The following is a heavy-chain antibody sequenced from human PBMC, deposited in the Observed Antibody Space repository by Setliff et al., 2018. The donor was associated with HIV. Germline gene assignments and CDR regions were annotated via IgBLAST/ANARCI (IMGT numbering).Heavy chain of an antibody. V-gene: IGHV4-59*01. D-gene: IGHD3-10*01. CDR2: IYYTGST. J-gene: IGHJ3*01. CDR1: GGSISNYY. CDR3: ARGDNYYYTSGTFHNGLDCFDF. Sequence: SETLSLTCTVSGGSISNYYWNWIRQPSGKGLEWIGYIYYTGSTNYDPSLKSRATISLDTSKDQFSLKLSSVTAADTAIYYCARGDNYYYTSGTFHNGLDCFDFWGQGTMVTVSS.